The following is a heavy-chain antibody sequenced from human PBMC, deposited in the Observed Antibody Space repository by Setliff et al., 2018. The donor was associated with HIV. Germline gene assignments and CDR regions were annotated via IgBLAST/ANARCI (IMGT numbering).Heavy chain of an antibody. V-gene: IGHV1-18*01. CDR2: ISASSDNT. J-gene: IGHJ3*02. Sequence: ASVKVSCKASGYTFTTYGFNWVRQAPGQGLEWMGWISASSDNTNYAQKFQGRVTLTTDTSTNTVYMELKSLRSDDTAVYCCARGQLDRHLRSDVPFDIWGQGTMVTVSS. CDR3: ARGQLDRHLRSDVPFDI. D-gene: IGHD1-1*01. CDR1: GYTFTTYG.